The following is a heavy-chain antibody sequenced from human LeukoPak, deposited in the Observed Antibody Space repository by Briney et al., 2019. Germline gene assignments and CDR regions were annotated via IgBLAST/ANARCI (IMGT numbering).Heavy chain of an antibody. CDR1: GGSISSGDYY. CDR2: IYYSGSI. J-gene: IGHJ6*04. D-gene: IGHD3-10*01. V-gene: IGHV4-30-4*01. Sequence: SETLSLTCTVSGGSISSGDYYWSWIRQPPGKGLEWIGYIYYSGSIYYNPSLKSRVTISVDTSKNQFSLKLSSVTAADTAVYYCARDYYGSGSSSEIYYYYGMNVWGKGTTVTASS. CDR3: ARDYYGSGSSSEIYYYYGMNV.